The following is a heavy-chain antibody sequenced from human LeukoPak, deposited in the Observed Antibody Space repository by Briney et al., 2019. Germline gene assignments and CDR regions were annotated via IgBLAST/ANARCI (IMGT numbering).Heavy chain of an antibody. Sequence: GGSLRLSCAASGFTFSSYGMHWVRQAPGKGLEWVAVISYDGSNKYYADSVKGRFTISRDNAKNSLYLQMNSLRAEDTAVYYCARDPATTVYSYYYYGMDVWGQGTTVTVSS. CDR3: ARDPATTVYSYYYYGMDV. V-gene: IGHV3-30*03. D-gene: IGHD4-11*01. CDR2: ISYDGSNK. CDR1: GFTFSSYG. J-gene: IGHJ6*02.